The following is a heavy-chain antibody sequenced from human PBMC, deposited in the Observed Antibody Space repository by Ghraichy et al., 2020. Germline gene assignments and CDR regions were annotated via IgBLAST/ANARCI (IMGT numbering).Heavy chain of an antibody. CDR3: ARHKATTGPSVVYGTDV. J-gene: IGHJ6*02. Sequence: GGSLRLSCAASGFAFSDHYMTWIRQAPGKGLEWISYITTDGTTRYADSVKGRFTISRDNAKNSLYLEMHSLRGEDTAVYYCARHKATTGPSVVYGTDVWGQGTTVTVSS. CDR2: ITTDGTT. CDR1: GFAFSDHY. V-gene: IGHV3-11*01. D-gene: IGHD1-1*01.